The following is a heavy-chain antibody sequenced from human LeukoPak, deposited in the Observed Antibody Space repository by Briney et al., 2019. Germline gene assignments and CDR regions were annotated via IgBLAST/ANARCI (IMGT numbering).Heavy chain of an antibody. CDR1: GFTFSSYW. CDR3: ARDAYYDFWSGLTGCYYMDV. D-gene: IGHD3-3*01. V-gene: IGHV3-7*01. CDR2: IKQDGSEK. Sequence: GGSLRLSCAASGFTFSSYWMIWVRQAPGKGLEWVANIKQDGSEKYYVDSVKGRFTISRDNAKNSLYLQMNSLRAEDTAVYYCARDAYYDFWSGLTGCYYMDVWGKGTTVTVSS. J-gene: IGHJ6*03.